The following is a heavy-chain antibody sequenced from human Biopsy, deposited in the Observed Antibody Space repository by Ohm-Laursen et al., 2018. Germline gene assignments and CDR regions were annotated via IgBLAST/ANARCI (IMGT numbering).Heavy chain of an antibody. D-gene: IGHD3-10*01. Sequence: SQTLSLTCTVSGASVNTFDFYWAWIRQPPGKGLERIGSIFYSGTTKYNPSLRRRVRLSLDTANNQFSLTLRSVSAADTATYYCARAYYYGAGSFYSPWMEVWGQGTTVSVS. V-gene: IGHV4-61*08. CDR1: GASVNTFDFY. CDR3: ARAYYYGAGSFYSPWMEV. J-gene: IGHJ6*02. CDR2: IFYSGTT.